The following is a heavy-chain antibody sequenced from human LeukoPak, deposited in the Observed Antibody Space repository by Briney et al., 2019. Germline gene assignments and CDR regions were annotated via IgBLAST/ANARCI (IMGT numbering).Heavy chain of an antibody. CDR1: GFTFSSYG. CDR3: AKDRGYSYGPLDY. CDR2: IRYDGSNK. D-gene: IGHD5-18*01. V-gene: IGHV3-30*02. Sequence: PGGSLRLSCAASGFTFSSYGMHWVRQAPGKGLEWVAFIRYDGSNKYYADSVKGRFTISRDNSKGTLYLQMNSLRAEDTAVYYCAKDRGYSYGPLDYWGQGTLVTVSS. J-gene: IGHJ4*02.